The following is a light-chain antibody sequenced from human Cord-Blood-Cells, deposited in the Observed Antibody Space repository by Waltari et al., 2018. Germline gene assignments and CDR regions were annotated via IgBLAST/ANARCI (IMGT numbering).Light chain of an antibody. CDR1: SSDVGSYNL. J-gene: IGLJ3*02. V-gene: IGLV2-23*01. Sequence: QSALTQPASVSGSPGQSITISCTGTSSDVGSYNLVSWYQQHPGKAPKLMIYEGSKRPSGGSNLVAGSKSGNTASLTICGLQAEDEADYYCCSYAGSSTWVFGGGTKLTVL. CDR3: CSYAGSSTWV. CDR2: EGS.